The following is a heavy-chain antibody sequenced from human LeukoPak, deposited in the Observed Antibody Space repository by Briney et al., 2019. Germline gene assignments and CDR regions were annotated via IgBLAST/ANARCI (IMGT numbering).Heavy chain of an antibody. V-gene: IGHV4-34*01. CDR1: GGSFSGYY. Sequence: SETLSLTCAVYGGSFSGYYWSWIRQPPGKGLEWIGEINHSGSTNYNPSLKSRVTISVDTSKNQFSLKLSSVTAADTAVYYCASEDYYDSSGHFDYWGQGTLVTVSS. D-gene: IGHD3-22*01. CDR3: ASEDYYDSSGHFDY. CDR2: INHSGST. J-gene: IGHJ4*02.